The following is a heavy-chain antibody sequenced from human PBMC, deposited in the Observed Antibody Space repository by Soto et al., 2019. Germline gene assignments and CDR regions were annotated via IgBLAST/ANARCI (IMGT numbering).Heavy chain of an antibody. J-gene: IGHJ6*02. CDR1: GFTFSSYG. D-gene: IGHD5-18*01. CDR3: GKEEAGYSYGFSTFGYYSMDV. V-gene: IGHV3-30*18. CDR2: ISYDGSNK. Sequence: QVQLVESGGGVVQPGRSLRLSCAASGFTFSSYGMHWVRQAPGKGLEWVAVISYDGSNKYYADSVKGRFTISRDNSENTLYLEMNSLRAEDTAVYYCGKEEAGYSYGFSTFGYYSMDVWGQGTTVTVSS.